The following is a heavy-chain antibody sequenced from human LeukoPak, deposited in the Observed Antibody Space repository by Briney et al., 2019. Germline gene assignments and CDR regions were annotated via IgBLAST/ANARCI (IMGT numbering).Heavy chain of an antibody. Sequence: GGSLRLSCAASGFTFSSYWMHWVRQAPGKGLVWVSRINSDGSSTSYADSVKGRFTISRDNAKNTLYLQMNSLRAEDTAVYYCARGPLYDILTEGYFDYWGQGTLVTVSS. D-gene: IGHD3-9*01. CDR2: INSDGSST. V-gene: IGHV3-74*01. J-gene: IGHJ4*02. CDR3: ARGPLYDILTEGYFDY. CDR1: GFTFSSYW.